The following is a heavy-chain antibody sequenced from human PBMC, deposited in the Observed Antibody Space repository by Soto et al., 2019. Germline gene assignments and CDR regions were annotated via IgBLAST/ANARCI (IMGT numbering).Heavy chain of an antibody. J-gene: IGHJ6*02. Sequence: VKVSCKASGGTFSNHAISWVRQAPGQGLEWVGGIIPMFPTADYAQRFQGRVTITADDSTTTVYMELSGLRSEDTAMYYCARDDATYCGGDCYRYFYYGMDVWGQGTTVTVSS. V-gene: IGHV1-69*01. D-gene: IGHD2-21*02. CDR3: ARDDATYCGGDCYRYFYYGMDV. CDR2: IIPMFPTA. CDR1: GGTFSNHA.